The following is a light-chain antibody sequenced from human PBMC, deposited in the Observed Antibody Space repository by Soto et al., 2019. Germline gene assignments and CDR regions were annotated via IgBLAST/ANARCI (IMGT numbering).Light chain of an antibody. CDR1: QSISTS. Sequence: IQMTQSPSTLSASVGGRVTIACRASQSISTSLAWYQQKPGRTPKLLIYDASGLESGVPSRFSGSGSGTEFTLTISSLQPDDSATYYCQQYDPFCTFGQGTKLEIK. J-gene: IGKJ2*02. V-gene: IGKV1-5*01. CDR3: QQYDPFCT. CDR2: DAS.